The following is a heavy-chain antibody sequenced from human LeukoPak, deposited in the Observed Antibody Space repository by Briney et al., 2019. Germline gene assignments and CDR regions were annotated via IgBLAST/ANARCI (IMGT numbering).Heavy chain of an antibody. CDR2: IYRGGNT. J-gene: IGHJ3*02. Sequence: PGGSLRLSCAASGFTVSSNYMSRVRQAPGKGLEWVSIIYRGGNTYYADSVKGRFTISRDNSKNTLYFQMNSLRAEDTAVYYCARQYCSSTSCNGAFDIWGQGTMVTVSS. CDR3: ARQYCSSTSCNGAFDI. V-gene: IGHV3-53*01. D-gene: IGHD2-2*01. CDR1: GFTVSSNY.